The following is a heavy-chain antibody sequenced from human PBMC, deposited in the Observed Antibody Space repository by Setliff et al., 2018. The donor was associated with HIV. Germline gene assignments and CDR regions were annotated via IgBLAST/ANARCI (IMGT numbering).Heavy chain of an antibody. CDR3: ARHGLRFLACFDY. Sequence: PSETLSLTCTVSGDSLSSSSYYWGWIRQPPGKGLEWIGSIFYSGTTYYNPSLESRVTISVDTSKNQFSLKLSSATATDTAVYYCARHGLRFLACFDYWGQGALGTVS. CDR2: IFYSGTT. D-gene: IGHD3-3*01. V-gene: IGHV4-39*01. CDR1: GDSLSSSSYY. J-gene: IGHJ4*02.